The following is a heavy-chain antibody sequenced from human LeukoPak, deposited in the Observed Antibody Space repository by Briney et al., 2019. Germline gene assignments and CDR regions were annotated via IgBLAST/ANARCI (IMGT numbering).Heavy chain of an antibody. V-gene: IGHV4-34*01. CDR3: ARAPPAGHFDY. CDR1: GGSFSGYY. CDR2: INHSGST. D-gene: IGHD6-13*01. Sequence: PSETLSLTCAVYGGSFSGYYWSWIRQPPGKGLEWIGEINHSGSTNYNPSLKSRVTISVDTSKNQFSLKLSSVTAADTAVYYCARAPPAGHFDYWGQGTLVTVSS. J-gene: IGHJ4*02.